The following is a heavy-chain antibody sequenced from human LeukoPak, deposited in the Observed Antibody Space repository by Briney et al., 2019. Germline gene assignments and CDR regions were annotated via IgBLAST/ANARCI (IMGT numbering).Heavy chain of an antibody. Sequence: PGRSVRLPCAASGFTFSSYSMNWVRQAPGKGLEWVSYISSSSSTIYYADSVKGRFTISRDNAKNSLYLQMNSLRAEDTAVYYCARHRGISTRDFEYWGQGTLVTVSS. CDR1: GFTFSSYS. J-gene: IGHJ4*02. CDR2: ISSSSSTI. D-gene: IGHD3-16*01. CDR3: ARHRGISTRDFEY. V-gene: IGHV3-48*04.